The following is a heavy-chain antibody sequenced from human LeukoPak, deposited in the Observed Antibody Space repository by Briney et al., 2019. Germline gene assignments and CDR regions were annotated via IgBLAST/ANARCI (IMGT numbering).Heavy chain of an antibody. CDR2: IYYSGST. D-gene: IGHD2-2*02. J-gene: IGHJ6*03. V-gene: IGHV4-30-4*08. CDR1: GGSISSGDYY. Sequence: SETLSLTCSVSGGSISSGDYYWSWIRQPPGKGLEWIGYIYYSGSTYYNPSLKSRVTISVDTSKNQFSLKLSSVTAADTAVYYCARAGYQLLYYYYYYYMVVWGKGTTVTVSS. CDR3: ARAGYQLLYYYYYYYMVV.